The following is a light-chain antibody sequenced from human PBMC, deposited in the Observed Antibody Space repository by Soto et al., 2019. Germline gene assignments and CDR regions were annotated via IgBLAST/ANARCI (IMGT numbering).Light chain of an antibody. CDR2: DAS. CDR3: QHYSTYSLT. J-gene: IGKJ3*01. V-gene: IGKV1-5*01. Sequence: IQMTQSPSTLSASVGDRVTIPCRASQSIGAWLAWYQQKPGKAPNLLIYDASSLESGVPSRFSGSGSGTEFTLTINSLQPDDFGTFYCQHYSTYSLTFGPGTKVDIK. CDR1: QSIGAW.